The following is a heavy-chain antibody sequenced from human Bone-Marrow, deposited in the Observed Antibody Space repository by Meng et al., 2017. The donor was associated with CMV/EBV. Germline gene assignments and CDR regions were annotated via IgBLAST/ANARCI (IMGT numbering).Heavy chain of an antibody. CDR3: TIGGSYHLY. J-gene: IGHJ4*02. Sequence: CAASGFTFSGSAMHWVRQASGKGLEWVGRIRSKANSYATAYAASVKGRFTISRDDSKNTAYLQMNSLKTEDTAVYYCTIGGSYHLYWGQGTLVTVSS. V-gene: IGHV3-73*01. D-gene: IGHD1-26*01. CDR1: GFTFSGSA. CDR2: IRSKANSYAT.